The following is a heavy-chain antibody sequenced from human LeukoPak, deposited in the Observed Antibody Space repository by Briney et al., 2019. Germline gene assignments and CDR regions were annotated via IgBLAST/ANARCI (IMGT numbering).Heavy chain of an antibody. CDR2: IFYSEST. D-gene: IGHD1-26*01. V-gene: IGHV4-39*01. CDR3: ARPSGGGSYYVGAFDI. CDR1: GGSISSSGNF. Sequence: SETLSLTCTVSGGSISSSGNFWGWIRQSPRKGLEWIGSIFYSESTYYNPSLKSRVTISVDTSKNQFSLKLSSVTAADTAVYYCARPSGGGSYYVGAFDIWGQGTMVTVSS. J-gene: IGHJ3*02.